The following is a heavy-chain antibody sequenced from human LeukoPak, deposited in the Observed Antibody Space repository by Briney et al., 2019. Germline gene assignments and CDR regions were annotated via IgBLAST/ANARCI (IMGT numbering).Heavy chain of an antibody. D-gene: IGHD3-3*01. Sequence: PGGSLRLSCAASGFTFSTFAMSWGRQAPGKGLEWVSTITRSGAAKYYADSVKGRFTISRDNSKNTLYLQMDSLGAEDTAVYYCARDYDFWSGYYSPTRGYFGYWGQGTLVTVSS. CDR2: ITRSGAAK. J-gene: IGHJ4*02. V-gene: IGHV3-23*01. CDR1: GFTFSTFA. CDR3: ARDYDFWSGYYSPTRGYFGY.